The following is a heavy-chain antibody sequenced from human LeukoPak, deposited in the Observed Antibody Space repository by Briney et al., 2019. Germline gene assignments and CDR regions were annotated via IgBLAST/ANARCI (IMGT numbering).Heavy chain of an antibody. V-gene: IGHV3-11*01. J-gene: IGHJ4*02. Sequence: GGSLRLSCAASGFTFSDYYMSWIRQAPGKGLEWVSYISSSGSTIYYADSVKGRFTISRDNAKNSLYLQMNSLGAEDTAVYYCARSRGYSYGTTFLDYWGQGTLVTVSS. CDR2: ISSSGSTI. CDR1: GFTFSDYY. D-gene: IGHD5-18*01. CDR3: ARSRGYSYGTTFLDY.